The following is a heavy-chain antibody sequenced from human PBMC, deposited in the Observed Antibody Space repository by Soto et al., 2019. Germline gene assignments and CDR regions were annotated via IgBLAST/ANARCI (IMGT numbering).Heavy chain of an antibody. CDR3: ARLGGYYQAFDP. J-gene: IGHJ5*02. D-gene: IGHD3-3*01. V-gene: IGHV4-59*08. CDR2: IYYTGTS. Sequence: SETLSLTCTVSGGSIRYNYWSWIRQPPGKGLEWVGYIYYTGTSKYNPSLKSRVTISVDSSKNQFSLKLDSVTAADTAVYYCARLGGYYQAFDPWGQGTLVTVSS. CDR1: GGSIRYNY.